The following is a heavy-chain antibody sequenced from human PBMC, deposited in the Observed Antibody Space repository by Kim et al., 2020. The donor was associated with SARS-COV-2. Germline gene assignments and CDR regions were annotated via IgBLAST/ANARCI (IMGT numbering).Heavy chain of an antibody. CDR2: INHSGST. D-gene: IGHD3-3*01. Sequence: SETLSLTCAVYGGSFSGYYWSWIRQPPGKGLEWIGEINHSGSTNYNPSLKSRVTISVDTSKNQFSLKLSSVTAADTAVYYCARAGFLEYYGMDVWGQGTTVTVSS. CDR1: GGSFSGYY. CDR3: ARAGFLEYYGMDV. J-gene: IGHJ6*02. V-gene: IGHV4-34*01.